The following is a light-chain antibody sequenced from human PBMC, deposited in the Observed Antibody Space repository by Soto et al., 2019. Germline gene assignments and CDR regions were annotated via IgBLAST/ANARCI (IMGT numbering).Light chain of an antibody. V-gene: IGKV3-20*01. CDR1: QSVSSSF. J-gene: IGKJ1*01. CDR2: GAS. Sequence: EIVLTQSPGTLSLSQGEGATLSCRASQSVSSSFFAWYQQKPGQAPRLVIYGASSRATGTPDRFSGSGSGTDFTLTISRLEPEDFALYYCQQYGSSPWSFGQGTKVETK. CDR3: QQYGSSPWS.